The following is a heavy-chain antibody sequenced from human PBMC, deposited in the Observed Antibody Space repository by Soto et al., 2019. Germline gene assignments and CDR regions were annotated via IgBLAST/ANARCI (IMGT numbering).Heavy chain of an antibody. J-gene: IGHJ4*02. V-gene: IGHV3-23*01. Sequence: GESLKISCAASGFTFSSYAMSWVRQAPGKVLEWVSAISGSGGSTYYADSVKGRFTISRDNSKNTLYLQMPRLRAEDTEVYYCAKDQSIAVAVFNGYFDYWGQGTLVTVSS. D-gene: IGHD6-19*01. CDR3: AKDQSIAVAVFNGYFDY. CDR1: GFTFSSYA. CDR2: ISGSGGST.